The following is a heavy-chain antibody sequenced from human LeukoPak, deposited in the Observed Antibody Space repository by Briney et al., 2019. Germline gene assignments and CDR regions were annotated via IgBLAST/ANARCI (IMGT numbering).Heavy chain of an antibody. Sequence: GGSLRLSCAASGFTFSSYSMNWVRQAPGKGLEWVSAISGSGGSTYYADSVKGRFTISRDNSKNTLYLQMNSLRAEDTAVYYCAKEGGSTSSNWFDPWGQGTLVTVSS. J-gene: IGHJ5*02. V-gene: IGHV3-23*01. CDR3: AKEGGSTSSNWFDP. D-gene: IGHD2-2*01. CDR1: GFTFSSYS. CDR2: ISGSGGST.